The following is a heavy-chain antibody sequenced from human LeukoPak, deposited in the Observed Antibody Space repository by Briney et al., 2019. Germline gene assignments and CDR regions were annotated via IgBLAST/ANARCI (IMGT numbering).Heavy chain of an antibody. J-gene: IGHJ4*02. CDR1: GFTFSSYW. CDR2: INRDGSST. CDR3: VRDYYGSSFGY. Sequence: SGGSLRLSCGASGFTFSSYWMHWVRRAPGKGLVWVSRINRDGSSTNYADSVKGRFTISRDNAKNTLDLQMNSLRADDTAVYYCVRDYYGSSFGYWGQGTLVTVSS. D-gene: IGHD3-10*01. V-gene: IGHV3-74*01.